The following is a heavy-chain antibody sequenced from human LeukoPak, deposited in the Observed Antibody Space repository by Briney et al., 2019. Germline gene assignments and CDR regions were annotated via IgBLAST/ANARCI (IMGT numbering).Heavy chain of an antibody. V-gene: IGHV1-69*05. J-gene: IGHJ6*03. CDR3: ASQDTAMEHYYMDV. CDR2: NSPIFGTV. D-gene: IGHD5-18*01. Sequence: ASVSVSFKPSGGTFSSYAISWVRPAPGQGLEWMEGNSPIFGTVYYAQNFQARATITTAQSTSTAYMELSSLRSEDTAVYYCASQDTAMEHYYMDVWGKGTTVTVSS. CDR1: GGTFSSYA.